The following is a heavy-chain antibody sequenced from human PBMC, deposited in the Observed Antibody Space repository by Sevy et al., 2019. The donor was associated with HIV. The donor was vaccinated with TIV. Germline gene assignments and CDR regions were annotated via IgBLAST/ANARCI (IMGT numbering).Heavy chain of an antibody. D-gene: IGHD2-2*01. V-gene: IGHV3-7*03. J-gene: IGHJ6*02. CDR2: IKVDGSEK. Sequence: GGSLRLSCAVSGFTFRSYWMSWVRQAPGKGLEWVAHIKVDGSEKYQVDSVKGGFTISRDNAKNSLFLQMNSLRVEDTAVYYCARDCSSTSCLWGLDVWGQGTAVTVSS. CDR3: ARDCSSTSCLWGLDV. CDR1: GFTFRSYW.